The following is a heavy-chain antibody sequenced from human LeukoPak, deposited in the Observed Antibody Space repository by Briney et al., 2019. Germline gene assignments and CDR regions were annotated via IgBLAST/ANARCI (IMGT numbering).Heavy chain of an antibody. D-gene: IGHD2-2*02. CDR2: IYYSGST. J-gene: IGHJ5*02. CDR1: GGSISSGGYY. CDR3: ARELGYCSSTSCYTPQRAFDP. V-gene: IGHV4-31*03. Sequence: SETLSLTCTVSGGSISSGGYYWSWIRQHPGKGLEWIGYIYYSGSTYYNPSLKSRVTISVDTSKNQFSLKLSSVTAADTAVYYCARELGYCSSTSCYTPQRAFDPWGQGTLVTVSS.